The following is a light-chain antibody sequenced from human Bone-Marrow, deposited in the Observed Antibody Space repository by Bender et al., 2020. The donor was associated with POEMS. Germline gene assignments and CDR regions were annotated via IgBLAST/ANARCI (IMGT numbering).Light chain of an antibody. Sequence: QSVLTQPRSVSGSPGRSVTISCTGTGSDVGAYNYVSWYQQHPGKAPRLIIYAVNKWPSGVTDRFSGSKSDHMAFLTISRLQAEDEADYYCCSYAGSYTWVFGGGTELTVL. CDR1: GSDVGAYNY. CDR3: CSYAGSYTWV. CDR2: AVN. V-gene: IGLV2-11*01. J-gene: IGLJ3*02.